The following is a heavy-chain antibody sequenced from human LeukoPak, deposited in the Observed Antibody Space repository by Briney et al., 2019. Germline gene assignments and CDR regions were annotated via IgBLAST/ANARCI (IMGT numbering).Heavy chain of an antibody. CDR2: ISGNGGST. D-gene: IGHD3-22*01. Sequence: RTGGSLRLSCAASGFTFSNYVMNWVRQAPGKGLEWVSGISGNGGSTYYADSVKGRFTLSRDNSKNTLDLQMSSLRAEDTAVYYCAKALGYYDSSGYLNFDSWGQGTLVTVSS. V-gene: IGHV3-23*01. J-gene: IGHJ4*02. CDR3: AKALGYYDSSGYLNFDS. CDR1: GFTFSNYV.